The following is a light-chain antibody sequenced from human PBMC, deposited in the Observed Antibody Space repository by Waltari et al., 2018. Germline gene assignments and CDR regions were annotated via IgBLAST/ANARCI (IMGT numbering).Light chain of an antibody. J-gene: IGLJ2*01. CDR2: TNN. CDR3: AAWDDSLRVV. Sequence: QSVLTQPPSASGTPGQRVTISCSGSSSNIGRNYVYWYQQLPGTAPKLLIYTNNQRPTGVPDRFSVSKSGTSASLAITGLRSEDEADYYCAAWDDSLRVVFGGGTKLTVL. CDR1: SSNIGRNY. V-gene: IGLV1-47*01.